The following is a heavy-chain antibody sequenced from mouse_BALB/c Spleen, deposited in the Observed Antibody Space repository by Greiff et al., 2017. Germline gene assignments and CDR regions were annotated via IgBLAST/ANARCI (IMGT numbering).Heavy chain of an antibody. J-gene: IGHJ3*01. CDR1: GFTFSSYA. Sequence: EVQLVESGGGLVKPGGSLKLSCAASGFTFSSYAMSWVRQTPEKRLEWVASISSGGSTYYPDSVKGRFTISRDNARNILYLQMSSLRSEDTAMYYCAREGYYGGFAYWGQGTLVTVSA. D-gene: IGHD1-1*01. CDR2: ISSGGST. V-gene: IGHV5-6-5*01. CDR3: AREGYYGGFAY.